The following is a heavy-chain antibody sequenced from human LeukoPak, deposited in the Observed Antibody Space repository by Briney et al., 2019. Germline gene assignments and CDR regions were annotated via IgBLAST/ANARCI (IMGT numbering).Heavy chain of an antibody. CDR3: AKWKYSNSGIDDY. Sequence: PSETLSLTCTVSGGSISGSSYYWGWIRQPPGKGLEWVSVISGSGDNTYYADSVKGRFTISRDNSKNMLYLQMNSLRAEDTAVYYCAKWKYSNSGIDDYWGQGATVTVSS. V-gene: IGHV3-23*01. CDR2: ISGSGDNT. J-gene: IGHJ4*03. CDR1: GGSISGSSYY. D-gene: IGHD6-6*01.